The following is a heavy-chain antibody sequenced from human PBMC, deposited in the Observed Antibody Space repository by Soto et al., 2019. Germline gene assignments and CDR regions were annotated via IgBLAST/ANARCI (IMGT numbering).Heavy chain of an antibody. V-gene: IGHV3-53*01. D-gene: IGHD5-18*01. CDR1: GFTVSSNY. Sequence: GGSLRLSCAASGFTVSSNYMSWVRQAPGKGLEWVSVIYSGGSTYYADSVKGRFTISRDNSKNTLYLQMNSLRAEDTAVYYCNYPGYSYCYYYYYGMDVWGQGTTVTVSS. CDR3: NYPGYSYCYYYYYGMDV. CDR2: IYSGGST. J-gene: IGHJ6*02.